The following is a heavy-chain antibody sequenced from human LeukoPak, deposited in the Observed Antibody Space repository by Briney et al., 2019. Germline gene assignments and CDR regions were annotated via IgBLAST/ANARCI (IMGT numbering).Heavy chain of an antibody. Sequence: SQTLSLTCAISGDSVSSSTDAWNWLRQSPSRGLEWLGRTYYRSKWYNDYAVSVESRITINPDTSKNQFSLQLNSVTPEDTAVYYCARGANRVFDYWGQGTLVTVSS. CDR1: GDSVSSSTDA. V-gene: IGHV6-1*01. J-gene: IGHJ4*02. CDR2: TYYRSKWYN. CDR3: ARGANRVFDY. D-gene: IGHD1-14*01.